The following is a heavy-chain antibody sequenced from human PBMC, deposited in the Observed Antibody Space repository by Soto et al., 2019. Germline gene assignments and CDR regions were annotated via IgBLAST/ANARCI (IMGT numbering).Heavy chain of an antibody. CDR2: ISSNGGTT. Sequence: EVQLVESGGGLVQPGGSLRLSCAASGFTFSTYAMQWVRQAPGKGLEFVSSISSNGGTTNYAYSVKGRFTISRDNSRDTLYLQMGILRPEDMAVYYCARDGRAMNDYWGRGTLVTVSS. CDR1: GFTFSTYA. V-gene: IGHV3-64*01. CDR3: ARDGRAMNDY. D-gene: IGHD5-18*01. J-gene: IGHJ4*02.